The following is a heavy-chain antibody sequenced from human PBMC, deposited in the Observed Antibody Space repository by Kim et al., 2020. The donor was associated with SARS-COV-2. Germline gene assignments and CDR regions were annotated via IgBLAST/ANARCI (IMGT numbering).Heavy chain of an antibody. D-gene: IGHD5-12*01. CDR1: GFTFSSYS. V-gene: IGHV3-21*01. CDR2: ISSSSSYI. Sequence: GGSLRLSCAASGFTFSSYSMNWVRQAPGKGLEWVSSISSSSSYIYYADSVKGRFTISRDNAKNSLYLQMNSLRAEDTAVYYCARDLGDSGYDSYYYGMDVWGQGTTITVSS. CDR3: ARDLGDSGYDSYYYGMDV. J-gene: IGHJ6*02.